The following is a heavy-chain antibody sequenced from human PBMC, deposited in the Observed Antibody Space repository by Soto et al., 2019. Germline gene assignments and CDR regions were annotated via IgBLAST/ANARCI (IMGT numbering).Heavy chain of an antibody. D-gene: IGHD6-19*01. CDR1: GFAFSSYG. Sequence: GGSLRLSCAASGFAFSSYGMHWVRQAPGKGLEWVAVISYDGSNKYYADSVKGRFTISRDNSKNTLYLQMNSLRAEDTAVYYCARDRSPYSSGWPDYWGQGTLVTVSS. V-gene: IGHV3-30*03. J-gene: IGHJ4*02. CDR2: ISYDGSNK. CDR3: ARDRSPYSSGWPDY.